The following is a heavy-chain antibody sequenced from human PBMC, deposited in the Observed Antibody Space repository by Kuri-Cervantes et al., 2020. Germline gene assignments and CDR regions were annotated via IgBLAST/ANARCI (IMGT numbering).Heavy chain of an antibody. Sequence: GESLKISCAASGFTFSSYWMNWVRQGPGKGLVWVSRINSDGSSITYADSVKGRFTISRDNAKNSLYLQMNSLRAEDTAVYYCARVYYDILTGYYVELDYWGQGTLVTVSS. D-gene: IGHD3-9*01. CDR1: GFTFSSYW. CDR3: ARVYYDILTGYYVELDY. CDR2: INSDGSSI. V-gene: IGHV3-74*01. J-gene: IGHJ4*02.